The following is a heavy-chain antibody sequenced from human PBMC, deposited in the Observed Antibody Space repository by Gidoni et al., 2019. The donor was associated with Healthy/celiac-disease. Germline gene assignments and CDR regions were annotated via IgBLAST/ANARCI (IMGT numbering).Heavy chain of an antibody. J-gene: IGHJ6*02. CDR1: GFTFDAYA. Sequence: EVQLVESGGGLVQPGRSLRLSCAASGFTFDAYAMHWVRQAPGKGLEWVSGISWNSGSIGYADSVKGRFTISRDNAKNSLYLQMNSLRAEDTALYYCAKDIGAGYCSGGSCYSGGMDVWGQGTTVTVSS. D-gene: IGHD2-15*01. CDR3: AKDIGAGYCSGGSCYSGGMDV. CDR2: ISWNSGSI. V-gene: IGHV3-9*01.